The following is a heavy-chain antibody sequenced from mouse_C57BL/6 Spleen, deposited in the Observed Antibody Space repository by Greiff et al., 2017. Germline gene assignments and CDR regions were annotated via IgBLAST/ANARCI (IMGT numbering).Heavy chain of an antibody. CDR3: ARQLFDY. CDR2: IDPSDSYT. Sequence: QVQLQQPGAELVKPGASVKLSCKASGYTFTSYWMQWVKQRPGQGLEWIGEIDPSDSYTNYNQKFKGKATLTVDTSSSTAYMQLSSLTSEDSAVYYCARQLFDYWGQGTTLTVSS. V-gene: IGHV1-50*01. D-gene: IGHD3-1*01. CDR1: GYTFTSYW. J-gene: IGHJ2*01.